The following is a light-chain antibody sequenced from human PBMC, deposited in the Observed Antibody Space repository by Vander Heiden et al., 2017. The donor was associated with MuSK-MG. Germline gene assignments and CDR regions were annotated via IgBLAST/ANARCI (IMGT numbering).Light chain of an antibody. CDR3: QQGDSTPWT. V-gene: IGKV1-39*01. J-gene: IGKJ1*01. CDR2: AAS. Sequence: DIQMTQSPSSLSASVGDRVTITCRASQTINTYLNWYQQKPGKAPKLLIYAASSLPSGVPSRFSGSGSGTDFTLTISRLQPEDFATYYCQQGDSTPWTFGQGTKVEIK. CDR1: QTINTY.